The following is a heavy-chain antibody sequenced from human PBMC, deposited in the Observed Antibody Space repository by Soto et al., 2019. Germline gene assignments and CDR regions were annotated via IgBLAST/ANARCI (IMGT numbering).Heavy chain of an antibody. V-gene: IGHV3-48*03. CDR2: ISSSGSTI. CDR1: GFTFSSYE. Sequence: GGSLRLSCAASGFTFSSYEMNWVRQAPGKGLEWVSYISSSGSTIYYADSVKGRFTISRDNAKNSLYLQMNSLRAEDTAVYYCARDTIAARGTNWFDPWAREPWSPSPQ. J-gene: IGHJ5*02. CDR3: ARDTIAARGTNWFDP. D-gene: IGHD6-6*01.